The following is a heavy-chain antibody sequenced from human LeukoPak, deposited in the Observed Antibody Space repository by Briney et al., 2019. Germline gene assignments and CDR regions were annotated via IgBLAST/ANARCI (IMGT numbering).Heavy chain of an antibody. D-gene: IGHD4-17*01. V-gene: IGHV4-4*07. J-gene: IGHJ6*03. CDR3: ARDLTTVTTHYYYYYMDV. CDR2: IYTSGST. CDR1: GGSISSYY. Sequence: ETLSLTCTVFGGSISSYYWSWIRQPAGKGLEWIGRIYTSGSTNYNPSLKSRVTMSVDTSKNQFSLKLSSVTAADTAVYYCARDLTTVTTHYYYYYMDVWGKGTTVTISS.